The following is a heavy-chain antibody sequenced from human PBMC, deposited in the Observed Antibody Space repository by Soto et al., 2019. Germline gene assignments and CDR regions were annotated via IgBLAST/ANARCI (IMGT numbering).Heavy chain of an antibody. Sequence: GGSLRLSCAASGFTFSSYEMNWVRQAPGKGLEWVSYISSTSSPIYADSVKGRFTISRDNAQNSLSLQMNSLRAEDTAIYYCATKRGGTTHFGSWGQGTLVTVSS. CDR3: ATKRGGTTHFGS. V-gene: IGHV3-48*03. J-gene: IGHJ4*02. CDR2: ISSTSSPI. CDR1: GFTFSSYE. D-gene: IGHD1-7*01.